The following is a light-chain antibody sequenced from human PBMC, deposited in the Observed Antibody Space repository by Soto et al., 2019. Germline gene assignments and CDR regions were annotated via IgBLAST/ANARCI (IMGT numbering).Light chain of an antibody. CDR1: QSVSNN. V-gene: IGKV3D-15*01. J-gene: IGKJ1*01. Sequence: EIVMTQSPATLSVSPGERATLSCRASQSVSNNLAWYQQKPGQAPRLLIYGASTRATGIPARFSGSGSGTDFTLTIRSLQSEDFAVYYCQQYNNWPRTFGQGTKVEIK. CDR3: QQYNNWPRT. CDR2: GAS.